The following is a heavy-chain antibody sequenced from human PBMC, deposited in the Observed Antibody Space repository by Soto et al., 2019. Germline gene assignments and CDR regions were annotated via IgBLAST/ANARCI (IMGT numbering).Heavy chain of an antibody. CDR1: GFTFSSYA. Sequence: PGGSLRLSCAASGFTFSSYAMHWVRQAPGKGLEWVAVISYDGSNKYYADSVKGRFTISRDNSKNTLYLQMNSLRAEDTAVYYCARDGQYPGAPDYWGQGTLVTVSS. CDR3: ARDGQYPGAPDY. V-gene: IGHV3-30-3*01. D-gene: IGHD3-10*01. J-gene: IGHJ4*02. CDR2: ISYDGSNK.